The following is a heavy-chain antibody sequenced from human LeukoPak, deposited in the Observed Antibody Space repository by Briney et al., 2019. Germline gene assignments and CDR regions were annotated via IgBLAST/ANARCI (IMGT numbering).Heavy chain of an antibody. CDR2: INPNSGGT. Sequence: ASVKVSFKASGYTFTGYYMHWVRQAPGQGLEWMGWINPNSGGTNYAQKFQGRVTMTRDTSISTAYMELSRLRSDDTAVYYCARVRLAMIGRDRSHDAFGIWGQGTMVTVSS. CDR3: ARVRLAMIGRDRSHDAFGI. D-gene: IGHD3-22*01. CDR1: GYTFTGYY. J-gene: IGHJ3*02. V-gene: IGHV1-2*02.